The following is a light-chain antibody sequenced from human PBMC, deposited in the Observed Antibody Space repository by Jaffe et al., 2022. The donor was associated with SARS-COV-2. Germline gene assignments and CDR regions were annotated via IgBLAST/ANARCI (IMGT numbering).Light chain of an antibody. Sequence: AIQMTQSPSSLSASVGDRVTITCRASQDIRDDLGWYQQKPGKAPKLLIYSASTLQSGVPSRFSGSGSGTDFSLTISSLQPEDFATYFCLQDNSYPYTFGQGTKLEIK. V-gene: IGKV1-6*01. J-gene: IGKJ2*01. CDR1: QDIRDD. CDR2: SAS. CDR3: LQDNSYPYT.